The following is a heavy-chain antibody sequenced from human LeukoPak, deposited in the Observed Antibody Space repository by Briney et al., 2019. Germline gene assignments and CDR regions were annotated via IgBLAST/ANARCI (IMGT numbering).Heavy chain of an antibody. D-gene: IGHD4-17*01. J-gene: IGHJ4*02. V-gene: IGHV4-59*01. CDR3: ARERARYGDFAY. CDR2: IYYSGST. Sequence: SETLSLTCTVSGGSISSYYWSWIWQPPGKGLEWIGYIYYSGSTNYNPSLESRVTISVDTSKNQFSLKLSSVTAADTAVYYCARERARYGDFAYWGQGTLVTVSS. CDR1: GGSISSYY.